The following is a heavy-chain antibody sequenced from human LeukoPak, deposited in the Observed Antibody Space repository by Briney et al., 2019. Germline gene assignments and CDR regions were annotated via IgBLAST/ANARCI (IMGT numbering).Heavy chain of an antibody. CDR1: GFTFSSYA. J-gene: IGHJ4*02. CDR2: ISYDGSNK. V-gene: IGHV3-30*04. CDR3: ARDQYDTWSRRGNFDS. Sequence: GGSLRLSCAASGFTFSSYAMHWVRQAPGKGLEWVAVISYDGSNKYYADSVKGRFTISRDNSKNTLYLQMNSLRAEDTAVYYCARDQYDTWSRRGNFDSWGQGTLVIVSS. D-gene: IGHD3-3*01.